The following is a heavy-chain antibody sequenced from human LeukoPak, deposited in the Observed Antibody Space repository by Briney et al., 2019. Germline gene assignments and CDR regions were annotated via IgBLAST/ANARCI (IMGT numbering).Heavy chain of an antibody. V-gene: IGHV1-69*04. CDR1: GGTFSSYA. Sequence: SVKVSCKASGGTFSSYAISWVRQAPGQGLEWMGRIIPILGIANYAQKFQGRVTITADKSTSTAYMELSSLSSEDTAVYYCARGDIVGATFDYWGQGTLVTVSS. D-gene: IGHD1-26*01. CDR3: ARGDIVGATFDY. CDR2: IIPILGIA. J-gene: IGHJ4*02.